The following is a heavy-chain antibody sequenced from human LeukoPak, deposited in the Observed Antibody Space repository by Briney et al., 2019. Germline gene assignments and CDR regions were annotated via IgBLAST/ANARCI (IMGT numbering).Heavy chain of an antibody. V-gene: IGHV4-61*02. CDR3: ASRIIYDSSGYYGDY. Sequence: PSQTLSLTCTVSGGSISSGSYYWSWIRQPAGKGLEWIRRIYTSGSTNYNPSLKSRVTISVDTSKNQFSLKLSSVTAADTTVYYCASRIIYDSSGYYGDYWGQGTLVTVSS. J-gene: IGHJ4*02. CDR2: IYTSGST. CDR1: GGSISSGSYY. D-gene: IGHD3-22*01.